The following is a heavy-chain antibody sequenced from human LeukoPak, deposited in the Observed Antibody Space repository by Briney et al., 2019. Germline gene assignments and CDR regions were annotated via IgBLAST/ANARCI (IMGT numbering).Heavy chain of an antibody. J-gene: IGHJ4*02. D-gene: IGHD1-1*01. CDR2: IYYSGST. V-gene: IGHV4-39*07. CDR3: ARYVPVRTGTTRASFDY. CDR1: GGSISSSTYF. Sequence: PSETLSLTCTVSGGSISSSTYFWGWIRQPPGKGLEWIGTIYYSGSTYYNPSLKSRVTISVDSSKNQFSLRLRSVTDADTAVYYCARYVPVRTGTTRASFDYWGQGTLVTVSS.